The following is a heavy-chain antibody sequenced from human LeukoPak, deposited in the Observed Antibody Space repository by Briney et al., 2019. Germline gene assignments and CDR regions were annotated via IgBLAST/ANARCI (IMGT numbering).Heavy chain of an antibody. Sequence: SETLSLTCTVSGGSISSHYWSWIRQPPGKGLEWIGYIYYSGSTNYSPSLKSRVTILVDTSKNQFSLKLSSVTAADTAVYYCARRYCSGGSCQEYYFDYWGQGTLVTVSS. CDR1: GGSISSHY. CDR3: ARRYCSGGSCQEYYFDY. D-gene: IGHD2-15*01. V-gene: IGHV4-59*11. CDR2: IYYSGST. J-gene: IGHJ4*02.